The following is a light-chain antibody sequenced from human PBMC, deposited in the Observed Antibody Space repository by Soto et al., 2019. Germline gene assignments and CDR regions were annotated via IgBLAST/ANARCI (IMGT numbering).Light chain of an antibody. CDR2: AAS. Sequence: EIQITRSPSSPPSKVRVRGTITYRASQGISSWLAWYQQKPGKAPKLLIYAASSLQSGVPSRFSGSGSGTDFTLTISSLQPEDFATYYCQQANSFPITFGQGTRLENK. V-gene: IGKV1-12*01. CDR3: QQANSFPIT. CDR1: QGISSW. J-gene: IGKJ5*01.